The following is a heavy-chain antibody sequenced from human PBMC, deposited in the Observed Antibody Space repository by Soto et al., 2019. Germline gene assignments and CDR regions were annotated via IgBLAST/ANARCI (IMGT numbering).Heavy chain of an antibody. J-gene: IGHJ3*02. CDR1: GFSISGSA. Sequence: EVQLVESGGDLVQPGGSLKLSCAASGFSISGSAIHWVRQASGKGLEWVARIRDKTNGYATGYAASVQGRFTISRDDSKNTAFLQMNSLKTEDTAVYYYTRLDAPGDRALDTWGQGTMVTVSS. V-gene: IGHV3-73*01. CDR2: IRDKTNGYAT. CDR3: TRLDAPGDRALDT.